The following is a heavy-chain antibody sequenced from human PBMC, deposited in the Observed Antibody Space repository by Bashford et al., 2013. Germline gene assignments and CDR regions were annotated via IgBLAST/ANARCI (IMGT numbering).Heavy chain of an antibody. Sequence: SSETLSLTCGVYGGSFSGYFWSWIRQPPGQGLEWLGEVSHNGNTNYNPSVKTRVRMSVDTSMNQFSLEVSSVTAADTAVYYCARGTYGGHSLYTFDSWGQGTLVTVSS. J-gene: IGHJ4*02. CDR3: ARGTYGGHSLYTFDS. CDR2: VSHNGNT. D-gene: IGHD4-23*01. CDR1: GGSFSGYF. V-gene: IGHV4-34*01.